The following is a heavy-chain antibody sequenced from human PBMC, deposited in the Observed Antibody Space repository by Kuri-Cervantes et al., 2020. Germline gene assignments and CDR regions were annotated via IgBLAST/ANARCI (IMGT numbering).Heavy chain of an antibody. CDR1: GFTFSSYA. CDR2: ISGSGGST. D-gene: IGHD2-15*01. Sequence: GGSLRLSCAASGFTFSSYAMSWVRQAPGKGLEWVSGISGSGGSTHCADSVKGRFTISRDNSKNTLYLQMNSLRAEDTAVYYCAREPARVVVPMDVWGQGTTVTVSS. J-gene: IGHJ6*02. V-gene: IGHV3-23*01. CDR3: AREPARVVVPMDV.